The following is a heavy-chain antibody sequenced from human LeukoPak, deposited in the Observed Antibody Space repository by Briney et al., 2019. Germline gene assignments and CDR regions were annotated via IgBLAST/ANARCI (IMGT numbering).Heavy chain of an antibody. J-gene: IGHJ4*02. CDR1: GYSFTSYW. D-gene: IGHD1-26*01. V-gene: IGHV5-51*01. Sequence: GESLKISCEASGYSFTSYWIVWVRQMPGKGLEWMGIIYPGDSDTRYSPSFQGQVTISADKSISTAYLQWNSLKASDTAIYYCARQVGATTRPFDSWGQGTLVTVSS. CDR2: IYPGDSDT. CDR3: ARQVGATTRPFDS.